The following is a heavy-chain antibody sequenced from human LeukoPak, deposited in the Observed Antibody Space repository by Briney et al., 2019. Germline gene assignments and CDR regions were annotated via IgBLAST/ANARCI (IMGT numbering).Heavy chain of an antibody. CDR1: GYTFTGYY. CDR2: INPNSGGT. CDR3: ARADEGYYYYMDV. Sequence: ASVKVSCKASGYTFTGYYMHWVRQAPGQGLEWMGWINPNSGGTNYAQKFQGRVTMTRDTSISTAYMELSRLRSDDTAVYYCARADEGYYYYMDVWGKGTTVTVSS. J-gene: IGHJ6*03. V-gene: IGHV1-2*02.